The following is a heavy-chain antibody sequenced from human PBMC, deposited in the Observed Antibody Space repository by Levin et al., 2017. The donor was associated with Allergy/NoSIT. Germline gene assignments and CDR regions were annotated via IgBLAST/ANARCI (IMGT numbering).Heavy chain of an antibody. J-gene: IGHJ4*02. V-gene: IGHV3-74*01. CDR2: INSDGSNT. Sequence: GGSLRLSCAASGFTFSNYWMHWVRQAPGKGLGWVSHINSDGSNTNYADSVKGRFTISRDNAKNTLYLQMNSLRDEDTAVYYCARGGCSSTSCLDNWGQGPLVTVSP. D-gene: IGHD2-2*01. CDR3: ARGGCSSTSCLDN. CDR1: GFTFSNYW.